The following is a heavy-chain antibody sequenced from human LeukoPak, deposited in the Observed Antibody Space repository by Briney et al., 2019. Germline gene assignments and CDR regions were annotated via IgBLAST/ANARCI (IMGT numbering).Heavy chain of an antibody. Sequence: GGSLRLSCAASGFTFSSYAMSWVRQAPGKGLEWVSAVSGSGGSTYYADSVKGRFTISRDNSKNTLYLQMNSLRAEDTAVYYCAKDPDIVATPYGFFDYWGQGTLVTVSS. V-gene: IGHV3-23*01. J-gene: IGHJ4*02. D-gene: IGHD5-12*01. CDR3: AKDPDIVATPYGFFDY. CDR2: VSGSGGST. CDR1: GFTFSSYA.